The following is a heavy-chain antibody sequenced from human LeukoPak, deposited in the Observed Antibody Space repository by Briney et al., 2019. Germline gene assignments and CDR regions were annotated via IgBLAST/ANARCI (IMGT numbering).Heavy chain of an antibody. V-gene: IGHV3-21*01. CDR3: ARVQWELLHNAFDI. CDR2: ISSSSSYI. D-gene: IGHD1-26*01. CDR1: GFTFSSYE. J-gene: IGHJ3*02. Sequence: NPGGSLRLSCAASGFTFSSYEMNWVRQAPGKGLEWVSSISSSSSYIYYADSVEGRFTISRDNAKNALYLQMNSLRAEDTAVYYCARVQWELLHNAFDIWGQGTMVTVSS.